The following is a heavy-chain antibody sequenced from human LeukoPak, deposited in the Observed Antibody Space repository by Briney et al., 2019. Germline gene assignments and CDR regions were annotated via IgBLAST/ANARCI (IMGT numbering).Heavy chain of an antibody. CDR3: AKAAAAPGFDF. J-gene: IGHJ4*02. CDR1: GFTFSSYA. CDR2: VSGSGDRM. D-gene: IGHD6-13*01. V-gene: IGHV3-23*01. Sequence: GGSLRLSCAASGFTFSSYAMCWVRQAPGKGLQWVATVSGSGDRMYHADSVKGRFTISRDNSKNTIYLQMNSLRAEDTALYYCAKAAAAPGFDFWGQGTLVTVSS.